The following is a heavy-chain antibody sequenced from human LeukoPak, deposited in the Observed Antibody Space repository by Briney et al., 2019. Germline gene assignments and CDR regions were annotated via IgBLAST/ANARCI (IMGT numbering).Heavy chain of an antibody. V-gene: IGHV4-59*08. CDR1: GGSIRGYY. CDR3: ARHLDTAMRGDPFDI. CDR2: IYYTGST. D-gene: IGHD5-18*01. Sequence: PTESLSLTCAVSGGSIRGYYCDSIRQPPGKGLGLVGYIYYTGSTIFNPSLKSRVTISVDTSKNQFSLKLSSVTAADTAVYYCARHLDTAMRGDPFDIWGQGTMVTVSS. J-gene: IGHJ3*02.